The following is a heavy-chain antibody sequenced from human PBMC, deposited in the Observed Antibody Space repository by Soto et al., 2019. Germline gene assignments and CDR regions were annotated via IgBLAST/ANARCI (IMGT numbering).Heavy chain of an antibody. CDR2: ISYDGGKT. CDR3: SSGRLPAAGSQETDHFQH. Sequence: QVQLVESGGGVVQPGRSLRLSCPASGFTFSNYGMHWVRQAPGKGLEWVAVISYDGGKTYYADSVKGRFTISRDSSKNTLYLQMNSLRAEDTAVYYCSSGRLPAAGSQETDHFQHWGQGTPITVSP. V-gene: IGHV3-30*03. D-gene: IGHD6-13*01. J-gene: IGHJ1*01. CDR1: GFTFSNYG.